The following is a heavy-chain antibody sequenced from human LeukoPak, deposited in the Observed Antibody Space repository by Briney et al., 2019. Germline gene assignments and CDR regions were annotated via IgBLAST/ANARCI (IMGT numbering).Heavy chain of an antibody. V-gene: IGHV3-23*01. D-gene: IGHD3-10*01. CDR1: GFTFSSYA. CDR3: AKYYLWFGEHDY. J-gene: IGHJ4*02. CDR2: ISDSGGGT. Sequence: GGSLRLSYAASGFTFSSYAMSWVRQAPGKGLEWVSTISDSGGGTYYADSVKGRFTISRDNSKNTLYLQMNSLRAEDAAVYYCAKYYLWFGEHDYWGQGTLVTVSS.